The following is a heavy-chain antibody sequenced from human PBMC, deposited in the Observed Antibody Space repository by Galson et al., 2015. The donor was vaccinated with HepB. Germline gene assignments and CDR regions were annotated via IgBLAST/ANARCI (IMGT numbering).Heavy chain of an antibody. V-gene: IGHV3-30-3*01. CDR1: GFTFSSYA. CDR3: ARGYGFDY. CDR2: ISYDGSNK. J-gene: IGHJ4*02. D-gene: IGHD4-17*01. Sequence: SLRLSCAASGFTFSSYAMHWVRQAPGKGLEWVAVISYDGSNKYYADSVKGRFTISGDNSKNTLYLQMNSLRAEDAAVYYCARGYGFDYWGQGTLVTVSS.